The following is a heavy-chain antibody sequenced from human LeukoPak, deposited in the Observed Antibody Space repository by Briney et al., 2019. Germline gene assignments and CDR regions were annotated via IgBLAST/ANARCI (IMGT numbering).Heavy chain of an antibody. CDR1: GFTFDDYV. J-gene: IGHJ4*02. V-gene: IGHV3-43D*03. CDR2: ISWDGGST. D-gene: IGHD5-18*01. Sequence: GSLRLSCAASGFTFDDYVMHWVRQAPGKGLEWVSLISWDGGSTFYADSVKGRFTISRDNSKNSLYLQMNSLRAEDTALYYCAKDRRGYSYGPFDYWGQGTLVTVSS. CDR3: AKDRRGYSYGPFDY.